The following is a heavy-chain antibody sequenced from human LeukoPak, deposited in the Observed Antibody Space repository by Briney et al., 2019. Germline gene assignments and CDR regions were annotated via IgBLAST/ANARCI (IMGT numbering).Heavy chain of an antibody. V-gene: IGHV3-49*03. J-gene: IGHJ6*02. Sequence: GGSLRLSCTVSGFNFGDYAMSWFRLAPGKGLEWVGFIRSKTYGGTTEYAASVKGRFTISRDDSKGIAYLQMNSLKTEDSAVYYCTRAYGGIAATGQSSYYFGMDVWGHGTTVTVSS. CDR2: IRSKTYGGTT. CDR1: GFNFGDYA. CDR3: TRAYGGIAATGQSSYYFGMDV. D-gene: IGHD6-25*01.